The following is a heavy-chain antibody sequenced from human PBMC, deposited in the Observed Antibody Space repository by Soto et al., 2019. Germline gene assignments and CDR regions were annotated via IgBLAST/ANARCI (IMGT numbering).Heavy chain of an antibody. D-gene: IGHD3-9*01. CDR1: RYTFTSYW. V-gene: IGHV5-51*01. CDR2: IYPGDSDT. J-gene: IGHJ6*02. CDR3: ARHGIVTGINDYGMDV. Sequence: ESLKISCKGSRYTFTSYWIGWVRQMPGKGLEWMGIIYPGDSDTRYSPSFQGQVTISADKSISTAYLQWSSLKASDTAMYYCARHGIVTGINDYGMDVWGQGTTVTVSS.